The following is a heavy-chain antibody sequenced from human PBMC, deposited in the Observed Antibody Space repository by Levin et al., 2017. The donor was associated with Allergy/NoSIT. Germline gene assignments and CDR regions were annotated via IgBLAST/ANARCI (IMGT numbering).Heavy chain of an antibody. CDR3: ARDFWAGMGANY. D-gene: IGHD1-26*01. J-gene: IGHJ4*02. CDR2: ISSSGSTI. Sequence: SCAASGFTFSDYYMSWIRQAPGKGLEWVSYISSSGSTIYYADSVKGRFTISRDNAKNSLYLQMNSLRAEDTAVYYCARDFWAGMGANYWGQGTLVTVSS. V-gene: IGHV3-11*01. CDR1: GFTFSDYY.